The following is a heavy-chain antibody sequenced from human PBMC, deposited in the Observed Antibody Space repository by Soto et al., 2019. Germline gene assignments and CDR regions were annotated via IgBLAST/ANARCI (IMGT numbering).Heavy chain of an antibody. Sequence: PGGSLRLSCAASGFTFSNYAMSWVRQAPGKGLEWVSGIIGSGRSTSYADSVKGRFTISRDNSKNTLFLQMNSLRDEDTAIYYCAKDRSNLASGWYCTDYWGQGTLVTVSS. CDR1: GFTFSNYA. D-gene: IGHD6-19*01. J-gene: IGHJ4*02. CDR2: IIGSGRST. CDR3: AKDRSNLASGWYCTDY. V-gene: IGHV3-23*01.